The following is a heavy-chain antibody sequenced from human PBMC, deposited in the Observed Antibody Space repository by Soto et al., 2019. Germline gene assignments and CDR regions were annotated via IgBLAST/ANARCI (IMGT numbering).Heavy chain of an antibody. CDR2: IIPIFGTT. V-gene: IGHV1-69*12. D-gene: IGHD3-22*01. Sequence: QVQLVQSGAEVKKPGSSVKVSCKASGGTFSRYAISWVRQAPEQGLEWMGGIIPIFGTTNYAQKFQGRVTITADESTSTAYMELSSLRSEDTAVYYCARHSYDSSGYYRYYFHYWGQGALVTVSS. CDR3: ARHSYDSSGYYRYYFHY. CDR1: GGTFSRYA. J-gene: IGHJ4*02.